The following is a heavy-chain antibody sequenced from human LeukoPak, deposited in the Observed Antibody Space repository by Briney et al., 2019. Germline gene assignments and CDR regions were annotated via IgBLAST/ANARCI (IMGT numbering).Heavy chain of an antibody. D-gene: IGHD2-2*01. J-gene: IGHJ6*02. V-gene: IGHV1-2*02. Sequence: ASVKVSCKASGYTFTGYYIHWMRQAPGQGLEWMGWIGSNSGGTRYAQKFQDRVTMTRDTSISTAYMELNSLRSDDTAVYYCARRPGRSSSLPYGMFLWGQGTTVIVSS. CDR3: ARRPGRSSSLPYGMFL. CDR1: GYTFTGYY. CDR2: IGSNSGGT.